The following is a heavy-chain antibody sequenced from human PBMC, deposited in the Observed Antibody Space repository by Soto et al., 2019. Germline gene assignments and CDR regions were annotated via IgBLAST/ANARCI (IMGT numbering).Heavy chain of an antibody. CDR2: IWYDGSNK. J-gene: IGHJ6*02. V-gene: IGHV3-33*01. Sequence: PGGSLRLSCAASGFTFSSYGMHWVRQAPGKGLEWVAVIWYDGSNKYYADSVKGRFTISRDNSKNTLYLQMNSLRAEDTAVYYCARDRRPNYYGMDVWGQGTTVTV. CDR1: GFTFSSYG. CDR3: ARDRRPNYYGMDV.